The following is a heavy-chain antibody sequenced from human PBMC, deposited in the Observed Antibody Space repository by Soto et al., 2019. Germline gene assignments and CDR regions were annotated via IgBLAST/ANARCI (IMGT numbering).Heavy chain of an antibody. J-gene: IGHJ3*02. V-gene: IGHV4-59*12. CDR1: GGSINSDY. Sequence: ASETLSLTCTVSGGSINSDYWSWIRQSPGKGLEWIGYIHYRGTTNYNSSLRSRVTISVDTSKNQFSLKLSSVTAADTAVYFCARVGSSDDILTGYRDAFEIWGQGTMVTVSS. CDR2: IHYRGTT. D-gene: IGHD3-9*01. CDR3: ARVGSSDDILTGYRDAFEI.